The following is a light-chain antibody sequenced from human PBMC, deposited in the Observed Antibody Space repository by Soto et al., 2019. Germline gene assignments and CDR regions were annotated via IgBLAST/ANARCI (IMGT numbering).Light chain of an antibody. CDR2: GAS. J-gene: IGKJ1*01. Sequence: EIVLTQSPATLSLSPGERATLSSRAIQSVSSSSLAGYQQNPGQAPRLLIYGASSRATGIPDRFSGSGSGTDFTLTISRLEPEDFAVYYCQQYGSSPRTFGQGTKVEIK. CDR1: QSVSSSS. V-gene: IGKV3-20*01. CDR3: QQYGSSPRT.